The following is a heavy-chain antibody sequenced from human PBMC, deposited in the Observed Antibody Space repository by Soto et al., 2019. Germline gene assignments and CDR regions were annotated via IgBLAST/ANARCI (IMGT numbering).Heavy chain of an antibody. Sequence: GGSLRLSCAASGFTFSSYGMHWVRQAPGKGLEWVAVIWYDGSNKYYADSVKGRFTISRDNSKNTLYLQMNSLRAEDTAVYYCARSHGDYLAFDIWGQGTMVTVSS. D-gene: IGHD4-17*01. J-gene: IGHJ3*02. CDR2: IWYDGSNK. V-gene: IGHV3-33*01. CDR1: GFTFSSYG. CDR3: ARSHGDYLAFDI.